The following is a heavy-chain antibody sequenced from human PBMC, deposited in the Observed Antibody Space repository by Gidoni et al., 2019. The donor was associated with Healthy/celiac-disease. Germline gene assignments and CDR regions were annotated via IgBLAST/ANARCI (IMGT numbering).Heavy chain of an antibody. D-gene: IGHD4-17*01. J-gene: IGHJ4*02. CDR3: ARRTLSTALFDY. CDR2: IYYSGST. CDR1: GGSISSSSYY. Sequence: QLQLQESGPGLVKPSETLSLPCTVSGGSISSSSYYWGWIRQPPGKGLEWIGSIYYSGSTYYNPSLKSRVTISVETSKNQFSLKLSSVTAADTAVYYCARRTLSTALFDYWGQGTLVTVSS. V-gene: IGHV4-39*01.